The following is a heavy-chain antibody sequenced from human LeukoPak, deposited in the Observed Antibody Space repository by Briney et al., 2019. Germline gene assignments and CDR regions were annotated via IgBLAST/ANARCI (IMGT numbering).Heavy chain of an antibody. CDR3: GRDYGSGSYYNGHYYFYYGMDV. CDR2: INPISGDT. CDR1: GYNLTDYY. J-gene: IGHJ6*02. V-gene: IGHV1-2*04. D-gene: IGHD3-10*01. Sequence: ASVKVSCKASGYNLTDYYIHWVRQAPGQGLEWLGRINPISGDTKYAQKFQAWVTMTRDTSISTAYLEVTRLKSDDTAVYYCGRDYGSGSYYNGHYYFYYGMDVWGQGTTVIVSS.